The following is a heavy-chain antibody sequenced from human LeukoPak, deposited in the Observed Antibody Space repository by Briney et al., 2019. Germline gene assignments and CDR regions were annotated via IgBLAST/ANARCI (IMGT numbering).Heavy chain of an antibody. Sequence: GGSLRLSCAAFGFTFSSYAMHWVRQAPGKGLEYVSAISSNGGSTYYANSVKGRFTISRDNSKNTLYLQMGSLRAEDMAVYYCARGSDTAMVTSLYYFDYWGQGTLVTVSS. CDR2: ISSNGGST. J-gene: IGHJ4*02. D-gene: IGHD5-18*01. CDR3: ARGSDTAMVTSLYYFDY. V-gene: IGHV3-64*01. CDR1: GFTFSSYA.